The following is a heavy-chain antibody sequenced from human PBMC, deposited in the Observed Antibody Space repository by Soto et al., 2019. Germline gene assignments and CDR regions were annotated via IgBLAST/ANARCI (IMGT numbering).Heavy chain of an antibody. CDR2: IRQDGREE. V-gene: IGHV3-7*03. CDR1: GFTFSDYW. CDR3: ARTRGYISGYPYYCDF. J-gene: IGHJ4*02. Sequence: PVGSLRLSCAASGFTFSDYWMTWVRQPPGKGLEWVATIRQDGREETYVDSVKGRFTVSRDNTENSLFLQMTSLRPEDTAIHYCARTRGYISGYPYYCDFWGQGTLVTVSS. D-gene: IGHD5-18*01.